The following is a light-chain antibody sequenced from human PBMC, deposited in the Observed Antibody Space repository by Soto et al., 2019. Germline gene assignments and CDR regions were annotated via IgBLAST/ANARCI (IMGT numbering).Light chain of an antibody. CDR1: QSISSY. Sequence: DIQMTQSPSSLSASVGDRVTITCRASQSISSYLNWYQQKPGKAPKLLIYAASSLQSGVPSRFSGSGSGTDFTLTISSLQPEDFATYSCQQSYSTPYTFGQGTQLEIK. CDR3: QQSYSTPYT. CDR2: AAS. V-gene: IGKV1-39*01. J-gene: IGKJ2*01.